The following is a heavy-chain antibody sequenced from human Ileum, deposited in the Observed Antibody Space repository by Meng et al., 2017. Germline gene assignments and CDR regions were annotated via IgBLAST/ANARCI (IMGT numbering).Heavy chain of an antibody. Sequence: QVHRHERGRRLVKPVVTLYLTCIVAGPCWSWVRPPQGKGLEWIGEICQSGRTNYNPSLKSRVTISIDKSKSQISLQLSAVTAADTAVYSCATSNDRDVYYLGYWGQGTLVTVSS. CDR2: ICQSGRT. D-gene: IGHD3-22*01. J-gene: IGHJ4*02. V-gene: IGHV4-4*01. CDR1: GPC. CDR3: ATSNDRDVYYLGY.